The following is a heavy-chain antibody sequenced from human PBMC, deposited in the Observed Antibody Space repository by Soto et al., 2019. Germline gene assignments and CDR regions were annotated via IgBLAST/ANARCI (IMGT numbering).Heavy chain of an antibody. CDR3: ARAFGSTDY. J-gene: IGHJ4*02. CDR1: GYTFSSYG. CDR2: ISGYNSIT. V-gene: IGHV1-18*01. D-gene: IGHD6-13*01. Sequence: QVQLVQSGAEVKKPGASVKVSCEASGYTFSSYGISWVRQAPGQGFEWMGWISGYNSITRYAQKFQGRVTKTTDTSTSTAYMELRSLRSDDTAVYYCARAFGSTDYWGQGTLVTVSS.